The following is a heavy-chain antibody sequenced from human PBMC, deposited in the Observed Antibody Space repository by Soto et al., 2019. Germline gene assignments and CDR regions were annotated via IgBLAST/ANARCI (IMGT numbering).Heavy chain of an antibody. CDR3: ARPVRYSSGPSNWFDP. J-gene: IGHJ5*02. V-gene: IGHV4-39*01. CDR1: EGYIRSRGGC. CDR2: IYYSGST. Sequence: PSETQCHSTTVSEGYIRSRGGCRSRKHQHPGKGLEWIGYIYYSGSTYYNPSLKSRVTISYDTSKNQFSLNLRSVTAADTAVYYCARPVRYSSGPSNWFDPWGQGTLVTVSS. D-gene: IGHD6-19*01.